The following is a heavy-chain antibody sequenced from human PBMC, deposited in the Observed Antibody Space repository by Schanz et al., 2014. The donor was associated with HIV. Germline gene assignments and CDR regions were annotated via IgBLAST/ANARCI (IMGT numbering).Heavy chain of an antibody. CDR2: ISSDGSEE. V-gene: IGHV3-30*18. D-gene: IGHD3-22*01. J-gene: IGHJ4*02. CDR1: GFTFSSFG. CDR3: AKGASPYHDSSGFYPDY. Sequence: QMQLVESGGGLVKPGGSLRLSCEGSGFTFSSFGMHWVRQAPGKGLEWVAVISSDGSEEYFADSVKGRFTISRDNSKNTLYLQMNSLRTEDTALYYCAKGASPYHDSSGFYPDYWSQGTLVTVSS.